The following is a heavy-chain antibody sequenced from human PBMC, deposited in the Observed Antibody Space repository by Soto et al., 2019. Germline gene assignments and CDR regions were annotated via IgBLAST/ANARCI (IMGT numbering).Heavy chain of an antibody. Sequence: QVQLVQSGAEVKKPGSSVKVSCKASGGTFSSYTISWVRQAPGQGLEWMGRIIPILGIANYAQKFQGRVTITADKSTSTAYMELSSLRSEDTAVYYCASTDVVEAHHYYYGMDVWGQGTTVTVSS. D-gene: IGHD6-6*01. V-gene: IGHV1-69*02. CDR2: IIPILGIA. CDR3: ASTDVVEAHHYYYGMDV. CDR1: GGTFSSYT. J-gene: IGHJ6*02.